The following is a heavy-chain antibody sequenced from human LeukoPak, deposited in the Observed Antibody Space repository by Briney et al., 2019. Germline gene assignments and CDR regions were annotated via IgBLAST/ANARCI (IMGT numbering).Heavy chain of an antibody. J-gene: IGHJ4*02. CDR1: GYTFTSYG. V-gene: IGHV7-4-1*02. CDR2: INTNTGNP. CDR3: ARDSIVDGDYYLDY. Sequence: ASVKVSCKASGYTFTSYGISWVRQAPGQGLEWMGWINTNTGNPTYAQGFTGRFVFSLDTSVSTAYLQISSLKAEDTAVYYCARDSIVDGDYYLDYWGQGTLVTVSS. D-gene: IGHD4-17*01.